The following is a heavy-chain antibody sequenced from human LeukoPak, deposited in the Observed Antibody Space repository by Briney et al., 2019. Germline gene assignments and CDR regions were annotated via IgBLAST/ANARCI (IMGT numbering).Heavy chain of an antibody. J-gene: IGHJ6*02. CDR1: GGSVSSASYY. V-gene: IGHV4-61*01. CDR3: ARNREDQYDYYGMDV. Sequence: SRTLSLTCTVSGGSVSSASYYWNWIRQPPGKGLEWIGYFYYSGSTSYNPSLKSRVTISVDTSKNQFSLKLSSVTAADTAVYHCARNREDQYDYYGMDVWGQGTTVTVSS. D-gene: IGHD1-26*01. CDR2: FYYSGST.